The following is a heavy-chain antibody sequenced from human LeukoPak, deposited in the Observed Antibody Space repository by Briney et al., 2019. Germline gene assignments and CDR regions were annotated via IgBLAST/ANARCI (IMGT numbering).Heavy chain of an antibody. CDR1: GDSVSSRSYL. V-gene: IGHV4-39*02. D-gene: IGHD6-6*01. Sequence: PSETLSLTCTVSGDSVSSRSYLWGWIRQPPGKGLEWIGNVDYSGGTYYDPSLRGRVTISLDTSKNHFSLNLNSVSDADTAIYYCARYSRSFGWFDPWGRGTLVTVSS. CDR2: VDYSGGT. J-gene: IGHJ5*02. CDR3: ARYSRSFGWFDP.